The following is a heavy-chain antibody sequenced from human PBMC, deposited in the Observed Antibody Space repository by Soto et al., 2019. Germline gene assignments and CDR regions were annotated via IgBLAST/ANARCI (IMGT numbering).Heavy chain of an antibody. J-gene: IGHJ6*02. V-gene: IGHV3-11*05. Sequence: QVQLVESGGGLVRPGGSLRLSCAASGFTFSDYYMTWIRQAPGKGLEWVSYITGSSDYTNYADSVKGRFTISRDNVKNSLYLQVNSLRAEVTAVYYCAREYYYGMDVWGQGTTVTVSS. CDR2: ITGSSDYT. CDR3: AREYYYGMDV. CDR1: GFTFSDYY.